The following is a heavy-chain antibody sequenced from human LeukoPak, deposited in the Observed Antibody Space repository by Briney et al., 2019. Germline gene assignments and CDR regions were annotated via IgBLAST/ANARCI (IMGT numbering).Heavy chain of an antibody. CDR1: GGTFSSYA. V-gene: IGHV1-69*13. CDR3: VRASQWLVPEGRWFDP. CDR2: IIPIFGTA. J-gene: IGHJ5*02. D-gene: IGHD6-19*01. Sequence: GASVKVSCKASGGTFSSYAISWVRQAPGQGLEWMGGIIPIFGTANYAQKFQGRVTITADESTSTAYMELSSLRSEDTAVYYCVRASQWLVPEGRWFDPWGQGTLVTVSS.